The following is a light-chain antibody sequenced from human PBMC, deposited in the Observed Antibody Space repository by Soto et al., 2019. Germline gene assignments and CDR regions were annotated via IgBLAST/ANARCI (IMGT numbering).Light chain of an antibody. Sequence: EVVMTQSPVTLSVSPGERATLSCRASQSFGSNLAWYQQKLGQAPRLLVYDASTRATVSPARFSGSGSGTDFTLTISSLEPEDFAVYYCQQRSNWPITFGQGTRLEIK. J-gene: IGKJ5*01. V-gene: IGKV3-11*01. CDR2: DAS. CDR3: QQRSNWPIT. CDR1: QSFGSN.